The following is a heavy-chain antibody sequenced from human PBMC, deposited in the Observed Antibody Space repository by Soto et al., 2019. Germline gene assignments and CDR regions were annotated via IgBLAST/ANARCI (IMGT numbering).Heavy chain of an antibody. Sequence: SETLSLTCTVSGGSVSSGSYYWSWIRQPPGKGLEWIGYIYYSGSTNYNPSLKSRVTISVDTSKNQFSLKLSSVTAADTAVYYCARDDSSGWPKFDYWGQGTLVTVSS. CDR2: IYYSGST. CDR3: ARDDSSGWPKFDY. J-gene: IGHJ4*02. CDR1: GGSVSSGSYY. V-gene: IGHV4-61*01. D-gene: IGHD6-19*01.